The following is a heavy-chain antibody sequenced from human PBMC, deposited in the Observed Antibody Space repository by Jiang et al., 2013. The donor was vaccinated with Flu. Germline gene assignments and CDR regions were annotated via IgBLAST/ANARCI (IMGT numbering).Heavy chain of an antibody. J-gene: IGHJ4*02. Sequence: HVTISADKSISTAYLQWSSLKASDTAVYYCARRGNLSPYFDYWGQGTLVTVSS. CDR3: ARRGNLSPYFDY. V-gene: IGHV5-10-1*01. D-gene: IGHD3-16*02.